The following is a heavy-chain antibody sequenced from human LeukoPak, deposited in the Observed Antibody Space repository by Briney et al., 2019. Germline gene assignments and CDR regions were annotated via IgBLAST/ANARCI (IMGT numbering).Heavy chain of an antibody. CDR2: ISYDGSNK. Sequence: GGSLRLSCAASGFTFSSYAMHWVRQAPGKGLEWVAVISYDGSNKYYADSVKGRFTISRDNSKNTLYLQMNSLRAEDTAVYYCAKDPLWFGEFGGAWGQGTLVTVSS. J-gene: IGHJ5*02. V-gene: IGHV3-30-3*01. CDR1: GFTFSSYA. D-gene: IGHD3-10*01. CDR3: AKDPLWFGEFGGA.